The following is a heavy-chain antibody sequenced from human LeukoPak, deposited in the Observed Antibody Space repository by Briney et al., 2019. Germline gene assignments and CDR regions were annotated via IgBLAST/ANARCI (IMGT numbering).Heavy chain of an antibody. J-gene: IGHJ4*02. Sequence: GGSLRLSCAASGFTFSSYGMSWVRQAPGKGLEWVSAISGSGGSTYYADSVKGRFTISRDISKNTLYLQMNSLRAEDTAVYFCAGDKTTGGYSEFDYWGQGALVTVSS. CDR2: ISGSGGST. CDR1: GFTFSSYG. CDR3: AGDKTTGGYSEFDY. V-gene: IGHV3-23*01. D-gene: IGHD2-15*01.